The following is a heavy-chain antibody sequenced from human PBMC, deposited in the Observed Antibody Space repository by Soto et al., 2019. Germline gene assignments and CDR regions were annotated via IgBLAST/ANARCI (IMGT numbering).Heavy chain of an antibody. CDR2: IYDSATT. D-gene: IGHD2-15*01. V-gene: IGHV4-30-4*01. CDR3: ASAVYSGGLKYHY. CDR1: GGSISSGDYY. Sequence: PSETLSLTCTVSGGSISSGDYYWSWIRQPPGKGLEWIGYIYDSATTYYNPSLESRLTISVDTSKNQFSLNLYSVTAADTAVYYCASAVYSGGLKYHYWGQGTLVTVSS. J-gene: IGHJ4*02.